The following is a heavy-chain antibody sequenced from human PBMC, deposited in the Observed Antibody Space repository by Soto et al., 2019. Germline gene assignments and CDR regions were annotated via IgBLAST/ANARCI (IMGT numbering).Heavy chain of an antibody. CDR3: ARGCDYDSSGYYYFDY. Sequence: SETLSLTCTVSGGSFSSGGYYWSWIRQHPGKGLEWIGYIYYSGSTYYNPSLKSRVTISVDTSKNQFSLKLSSVTAADTAVYYCARGCDYDSSGYYYFDYWGQGTLVTVSS. J-gene: IGHJ4*02. CDR1: GGSFSSGGYY. V-gene: IGHV4-31*03. CDR2: IYYSGST. D-gene: IGHD3-22*01.